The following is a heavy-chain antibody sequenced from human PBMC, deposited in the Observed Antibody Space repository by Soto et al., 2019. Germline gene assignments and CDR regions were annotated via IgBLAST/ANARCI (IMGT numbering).Heavy chain of an antibody. V-gene: IGHV4-59*01. CDR3: VREGYCSGGICYTWFDP. J-gene: IGHJ5*02. D-gene: IGHD2-15*01. Sequence: SETLSVTCTVSGGSISNYFGSWIRQPPGKGLEWIGYIRHSGSTRYNPSLESRVTISLDTSKNQFSLKLTSVTAADTAVYYCVREGYCSGGICYTWFDPWGQGTLVTVS. CDR2: IRHSGST. CDR1: GGSISNYF.